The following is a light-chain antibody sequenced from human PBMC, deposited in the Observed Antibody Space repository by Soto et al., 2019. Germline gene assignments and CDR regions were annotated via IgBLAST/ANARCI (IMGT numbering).Light chain of an antibody. CDR2: GAS. J-gene: IGKJ4*01. Sequence: EIVMTQFPDSLCVSPGESATLSCRASQSVGTSLAWYQQKPGQAPRLLIYGASTRASGCPPRFRGSGSGTEFTLNINFLRSEDIAVYCCQQYSDYVTFGGGTKVEV. CDR3: QQYSDYVT. CDR1: QSVGTS. V-gene: IGKV3D-15*01.